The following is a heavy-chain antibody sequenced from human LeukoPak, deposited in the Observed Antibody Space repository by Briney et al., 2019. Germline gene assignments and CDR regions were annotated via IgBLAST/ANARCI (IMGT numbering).Heavy chain of an antibody. V-gene: IGHV3-74*01. CDR3: ARDKGAATEERSDY. Sequence: GGSLRLSCAVSGFTFSSSWMHWVRQAPGRGLVWVSRISSDGSDIFYADSVKGRFTISRDNSKNMLYLQMNSLRAEDTAVYYCARDKGAATEERSDYWGQGTLVTVSS. J-gene: IGHJ4*02. D-gene: IGHD1-26*01. CDR1: GFTFSSSW. CDR2: ISSDGSDI.